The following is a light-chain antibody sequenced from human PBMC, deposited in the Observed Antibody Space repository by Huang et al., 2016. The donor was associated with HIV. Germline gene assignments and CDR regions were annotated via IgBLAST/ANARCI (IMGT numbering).Light chain of an antibody. CDR1: AGSRSYY. Sequence: EIVLTQSPGTLALSPGERAALACRARAGSRSYYVAWYQQKPGQAPRLLIYAASSMATGIPDRFSGSGSGTDFTLTISRLEPEDFAVYYCQHYGPTPSWTFGQGTKVEIK. V-gene: IGKV3-20*01. CDR3: QHYGPTPSWT. CDR2: AAS. J-gene: IGKJ1*01.